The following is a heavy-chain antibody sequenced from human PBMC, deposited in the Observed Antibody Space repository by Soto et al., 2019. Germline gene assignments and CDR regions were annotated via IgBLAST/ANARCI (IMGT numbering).Heavy chain of an antibody. CDR3: ARSDSDSSGYYSGFDY. Sequence: SETLSLTCTVSGGSISSTSYYWGWIRQPPGKGLEWIGSIYYSGGTYYNPSLKSQFTISVDTSKNQFSLKLSSVTAADTAVYSCARSDSDSSGYYSGFDYWGQGTLVTVSS. CDR1: GGSISSTSYY. J-gene: IGHJ4*02. D-gene: IGHD3-22*01. CDR2: IYYSGGT. V-gene: IGHV4-39*01.